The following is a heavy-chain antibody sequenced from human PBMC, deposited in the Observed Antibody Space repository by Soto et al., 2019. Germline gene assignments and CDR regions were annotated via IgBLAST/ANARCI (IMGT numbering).Heavy chain of an antibody. Sequence: SSETLSLTCAVSGYSISSGYYWGWIRQPPGKGLEWIGSIYHSGSTYYNPSLKSRVTISVDTSKNQFSLKLSSVTAADTAVYYCARGNNCSGGSCYSFRYWFDPRGQGTLVT. D-gene: IGHD2-15*01. CDR1: GYSISSGYY. J-gene: IGHJ5*02. CDR3: ARGNNCSGGSCYSFRYWFDP. CDR2: IYHSGST. V-gene: IGHV4-38-2*01.